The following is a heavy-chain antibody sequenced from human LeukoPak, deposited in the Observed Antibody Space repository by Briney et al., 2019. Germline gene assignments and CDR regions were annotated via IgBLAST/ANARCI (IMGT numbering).Heavy chain of an antibody. V-gene: IGHV3-21*04. CDR1: GFTFSSYS. J-gene: IGHJ4*02. CDR2: ISSSSSYI. D-gene: IGHD3-16*01. CDR3: ASHWGGY. Sequence: KSGGSLRLSCAASGFTFSSYSMNWVRQAPGKGVEWVSSISSSSSYIYYADSVKGRFTISRDNLKNTLYLQMNSLRAEDTAVYYCASHWGGYWGQGTLVTVSS.